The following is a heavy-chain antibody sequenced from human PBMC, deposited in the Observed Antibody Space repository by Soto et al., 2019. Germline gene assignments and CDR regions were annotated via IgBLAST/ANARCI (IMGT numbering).Heavy chain of an antibody. D-gene: IGHD2-15*01. CDR1: GGSFSGYY. J-gene: IGHJ4*02. Sequence: PSETLSLTCAVSGGSFSGYYWSWVRQTPGKGLEWIADINHTGGSNYNPSLKSRVMISVDTAKTQFSLNVTSVTAADTAAYYCAREVGYYSASRRHLHFDHWGPGTLVTVSS. CDR3: AREVGYYSASRRHLHFDH. CDR2: INHTGGS. V-gene: IGHV4-34*01.